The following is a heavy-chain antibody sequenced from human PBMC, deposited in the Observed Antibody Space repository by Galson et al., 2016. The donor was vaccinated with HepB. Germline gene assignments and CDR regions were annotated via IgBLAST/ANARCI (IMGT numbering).Heavy chain of an antibody. CDR2: IYYTGRT. D-gene: IGHD2/OR15-2a*01. CDR1: GGSIGSTNYY. Sequence: SETLSLTCVVSGGSIGSTNYYWGWIRQPPGKALEWLGSIYYTGRTFYNPSLKSRVTIPVDTSSNQFSLRLSSVTAADTAVYYCARHEPSFCNSGTCDPYSFDYWGQGTLVPVS. J-gene: IGHJ4*02. CDR3: ARHEPSFCNSGTCDPYSFDY. V-gene: IGHV4-39*01.